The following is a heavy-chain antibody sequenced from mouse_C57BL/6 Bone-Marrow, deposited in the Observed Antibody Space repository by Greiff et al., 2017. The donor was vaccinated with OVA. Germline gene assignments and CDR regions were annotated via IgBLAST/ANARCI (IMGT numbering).Heavy chain of an antibody. Sequence: EVQRVESGGGLVQPGGSLKLSCAASGFTFSDYGMAWVRQAPRKGPEWVALISNLAYSIYYADTVTGRFTISRENAKNTLYLEMSSLRSEDTAMYYCARLYDYGNYFDYWGQGTTLTVSS. D-gene: IGHD2-4*01. CDR1: GFTFSDYG. CDR3: ARLYDYGNYFDY. CDR2: ISNLAYSI. V-gene: IGHV5-15*01. J-gene: IGHJ2*01.